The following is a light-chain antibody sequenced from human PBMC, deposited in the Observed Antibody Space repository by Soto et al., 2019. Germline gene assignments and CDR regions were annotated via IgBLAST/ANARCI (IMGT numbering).Light chain of an antibody. V-gene: IGKV3-20*01. CDR3: QQYNSYSST. CDR2: GAS. CDR1: QSVSSNF. J-gene: IGKJ1*01. Sequence: EIVLTQSPGTLSLSPGERVTLSCRASQSVSSNFLAWYQQKPGQAPRLLIYGASNRAAGIPDRFSGSGSGTDFTLTISSLEPEDFAVYYGQQYNSYSSTFGHGTKVDIK.